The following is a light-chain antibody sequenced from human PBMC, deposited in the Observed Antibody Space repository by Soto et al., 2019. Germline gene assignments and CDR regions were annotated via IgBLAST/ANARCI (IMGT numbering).Light chain of an antibody. V-gene: IGKV3-15*01. J-gene: IGKJ1*01. CDR2: GAS. CDR3: HQYNHWLTWT. CDR1: QSVSSSY. Sequence: EIVLTQSPGTLSLSPGERATLSFRASQSVSSSYLAWYQQKPGQPTRLIIYGASTRATGIPARFSGSGSGTEFTLTISSLQSEDFAFYYCHQYNHWLTWTFGQGTKVDIK.